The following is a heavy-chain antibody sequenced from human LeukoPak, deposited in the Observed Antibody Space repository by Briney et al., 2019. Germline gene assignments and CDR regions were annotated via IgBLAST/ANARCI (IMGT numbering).Heavy chain of an antibody. V-gene: IGHV4-59*01. CDR1: GGSISNYY. J-gene: IGHJ4*02. CDR2: IYYSGST. D-gene: IGHD2-15*01. CDR3: ARVHRYCSGGRCYLLDY. Sequence: PSETLSLTCTVSGGSISNYYWSWIRQPPGKGLEGIGYIYYSGSTNYNPSLKSRLTITEHTSKNQFSLKLTSVTAADTAVYYCARVHRYCSGGRCYLLDYWGQGTLVTVSS.